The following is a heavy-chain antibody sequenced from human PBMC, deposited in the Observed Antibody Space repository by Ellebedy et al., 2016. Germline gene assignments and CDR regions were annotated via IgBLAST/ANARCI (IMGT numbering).Heavy chain of an antibody. CDR3: APRAIAAPK. D-gene: IGHD6-6*01. J-gene: IGHJ4*02. Sequence: GESLKISXAASGFTVGNNYMSWVLHAPGKGLEWVSLIYSGGDTSYADSVKGRFTISRDSSRNTLYLQMNSLGAEDTAVYYCAPRAIAAPKWGQGTLVTVSS. CDR2: IYSGGDT. CDR1: GFTVGNNY. V-gene: IGHV3-53*01.